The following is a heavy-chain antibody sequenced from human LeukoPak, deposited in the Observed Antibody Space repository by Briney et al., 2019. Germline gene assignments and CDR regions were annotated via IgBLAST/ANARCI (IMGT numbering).Heavy chain of an antibody. D-gene: IGHD6-19*01. CDR3: ASCIAVAGPDFDY. V-gene: IGHV1-69*05. Sequence: SVKVSXKASGGTFSSYAISWVRQAPGQGLEWMGRIIPIFGTANYAQKFQGRVTITTDESTSTAYMELSSLRSEDTAGYYCASCIAVAGPDFDYWGQGTLVTVSS. CDR2: IIPIFGTA. J-gene: IGHJ4*02. CDR1: GGTFSSYA.